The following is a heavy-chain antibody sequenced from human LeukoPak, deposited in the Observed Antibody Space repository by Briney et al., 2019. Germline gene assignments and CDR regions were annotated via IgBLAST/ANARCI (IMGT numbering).Heavy chain of an antibody. Sequence: SVKVSCKASGGTFSDHAVSWVRQAPGQGLEWMGRIIPLLGVRSYAQKFQDRVTVSADKSTSTAYMELSSLRSEDSALYYCTIIAVGGVDPFDSWGQGTLVTVSS. D-gene: IGHD6-19*01. CDR2: IIPLLGVR. J-gene: IGHJ4*02. CDR1: GGTFSDHA. V-gene: IGHV1-69*04. CDR3: TIIAVGGVDPFDS.